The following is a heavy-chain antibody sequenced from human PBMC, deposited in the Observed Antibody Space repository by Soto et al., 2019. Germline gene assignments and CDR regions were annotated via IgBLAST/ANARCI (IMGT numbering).Heavy chain of an antibody. D-gene: IGHD3-16*01. CDR3: ARRFIMGGYHYYGMDV. CDR1: AFTFSDHY. CDR2: ISTGSSYT. V-gene: IGHV3-11*06. Sequence: GGSLRLSCVASAFTFSDHYMSWIRQAPEKGLEWVSYISTGSSYTNYADSVKRRFTISRDNAKNSLYLQMNSLRAEDTAVYYCARRFIMGGYHYYGMDVWGQGTTVTVSS. J-gene: IGHJ6*02.